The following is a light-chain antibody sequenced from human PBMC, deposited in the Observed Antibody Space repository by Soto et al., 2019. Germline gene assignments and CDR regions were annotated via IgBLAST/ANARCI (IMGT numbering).Light chain of an antibody. CDR1: QSISSW. CDR2: KAS. CDR3: QQYNSYSTT. V-gene: IGKV1-5*03. Sequence: DIQMTQSPSSLSASVGDRVTITCRASQSISSWLAWYQQKPGKAPKLLIYKASSIESGVPSRFSGSGSGTEFTLTISSLQPDDFATYYCQQYNSYSTTFGQGTKVDIK. J-gene: IGKJ1*01.